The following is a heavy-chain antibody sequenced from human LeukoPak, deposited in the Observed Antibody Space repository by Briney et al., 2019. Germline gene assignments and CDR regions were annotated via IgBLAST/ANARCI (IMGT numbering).Heavy chain of an antibody. CDR2: IWYGEYDK. J-gene: IGHJ5*02. D-gene: IGHD5-24*01. CDR3: ARARWLVVSTHWFDP. V-gene: IGHV3-33*08. Sequence: GGSLRLSCAASGLTFRNYAMNWVRQAPGKGLEWVAVIWYGEYDKEHADSVKGRFTISRDNSKNTLYLQMNSLRIEDTAVYYCARARWLVVSTHWFDPWGQGTLVTVSS. CDR1: GLTFRNYA.